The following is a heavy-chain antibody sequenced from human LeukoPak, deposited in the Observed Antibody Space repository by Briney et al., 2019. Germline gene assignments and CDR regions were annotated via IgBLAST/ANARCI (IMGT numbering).Heavy chain of an antibody. CDR2: IYHSGST. J-gene: IGHJ4*02. V-gene: IGHV4-30-2*01. Sequence: NASETLSLTCAVSGGSISRGGYSWSWIRQPPGKGLEWIGYIYHSGSTYYHPSLKSRVTISVDRSKTQFSLKLSSVTAADTAVYYCARIEGEYCSGGSCYSWYYFDYWGQGTLVTVSS. CDR3: ARIEGEYCSGGSCYSWYYFDY. CDR1: GGSISRGGYS. D-gene: IGHD2-15*01.